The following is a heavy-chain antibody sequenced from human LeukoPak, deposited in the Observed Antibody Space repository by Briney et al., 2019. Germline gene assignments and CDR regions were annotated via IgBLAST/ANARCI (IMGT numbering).Heavy chain of an antibody. CDR3: AKGGVVPYNWFDP. V-gene: IGHV4-34*01. CDR1: GGSFSGYY. D-gene: IGHD3-22*01. CDR2: INHSGST. Sequence: SETLSLTCAVYGGSFSGYYWSWIRQPPGKGLEWIGEINHSGSTNYSPSLKSRVIISVDKSKNQFSLKLSSVTAADTAVYYCAKGGVVPYNWFDPWGQGALVTVSS. J-gene: IGHJ5*02.